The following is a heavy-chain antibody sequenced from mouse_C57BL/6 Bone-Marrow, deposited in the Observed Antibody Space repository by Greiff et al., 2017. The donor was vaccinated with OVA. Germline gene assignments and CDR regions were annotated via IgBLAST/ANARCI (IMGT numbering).Heavy chain of an antibody. CDR2: IDPSDSYT. J-gene: IGHJ1*03. CDR3: ARLDIYWYFDV. V-gene: IGHV1-50*01. D-gene: IGHD3-3*01. CDR1: GYTFTSYW. Sequence: QVQLQQPGAELVKPGASVKLSCKASGYTFTSYWMQWVKQRPGQGLEWIGEIDPSDSYTNYNQKFKGKATLTVDTSSSTAYLQLSSLTSEDSAVYYCARLDIYWYFDVWGKGTTVTVSS.